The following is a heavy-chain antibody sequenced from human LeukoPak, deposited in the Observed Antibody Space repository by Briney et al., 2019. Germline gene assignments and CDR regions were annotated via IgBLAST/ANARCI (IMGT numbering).Heavy chain of an antibody. Sequence: ASVKVSCKASGGTFSSYAISWVRQAPGQGLEWMGRIIPILGIANYAQKFQGRVTITADKSTSTAYMELSSLRSEDTAVYYCAVSDIVVVPAASFDYWGHGTLVTVSS. D-gene: IGHD2-2*01. CDR1: GGTFSSYA. CDR2: IIPILGIA. V-gene: IGHV1-69*04. J-gene: IGHJ4*01. CDR3: AVSDIVVVPAASFDY.